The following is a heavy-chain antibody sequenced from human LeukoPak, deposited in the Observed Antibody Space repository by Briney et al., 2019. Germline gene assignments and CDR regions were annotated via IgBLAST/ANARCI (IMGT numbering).Heavy chain of an antibody. CDR3: ARGLVPAAMSYFDY. J-gene: IGHJ4*02. V-gene: IGHV3-7*01. CDR2: MKQDGSEK. Sequence: GGSLRLSCAASGFTFSSYWMSWVRQAPGKGLEWVANMKQDGSEKYYVDSVKGRFTISRDNAKNSLYLQMDSLRAEDTAVYYCARGLVPAAMSYFDYWGQGTLVTVSS. D-gene: IGHD2-2*01. CDR1: GFTFSSYW.